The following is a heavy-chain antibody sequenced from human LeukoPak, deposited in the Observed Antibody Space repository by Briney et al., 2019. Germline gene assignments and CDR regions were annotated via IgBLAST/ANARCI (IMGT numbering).Heavy chain of an antibody. J-gene: IGHJ4*02. CDR1: GYSFTSYW. V-gene: IGHV5-51*01. D-gene: IGHD3-10*01. Sequence: GESLKIPCKGSGYSFTSYWIGWVRQTPGKGLEWMGIIYPGDSDTRYSPSFQGQVTISADKSISTAYLQWSSLKASDTAMYYCARLASGTMVRGVTHFDYWGQGTLVTVSS. CDR3: ARLASGTMVRGVTHFDY. CDR2: IYPGDSDT.